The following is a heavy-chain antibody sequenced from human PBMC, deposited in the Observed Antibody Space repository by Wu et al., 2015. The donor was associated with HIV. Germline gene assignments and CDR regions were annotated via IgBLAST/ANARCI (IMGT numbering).Heavy chain of an antibody. J-gene: IGHJ3*02. D-gene: IGHD2-2*01. CDR2: MNPNSGNT. CDR1: GYTFTSYD. Sequence: QVQLVQSGAEVKKPGASVKVSCKASGYTFTSYDINWVRQATGQGLEWMGWMNPNSGNTGYAQKFQGRVTMTRNTSISTAYMELSSLRSEDTAVYYCASTPGCSSTSCYDAFDIWGQGTMVTVSS. CDR3: ASTPGCSSTSCYDAFDI. V-gene: IGHV1-8*01.